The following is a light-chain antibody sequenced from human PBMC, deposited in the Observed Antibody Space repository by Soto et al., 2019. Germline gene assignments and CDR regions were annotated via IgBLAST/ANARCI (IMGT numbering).Light chain of an antibody. CDR1: HDISTY. V-gene: IGKV1-9*01. CDR2: EAS. J-gene: IGKJ5*01. Sequence: DMQLTQSPSLPSSSLGDRATITWGASHDISTYLAWYQQKPGKAPKIMIYEASTLQSGVPSRFSGSVSGTEGTLTISGLMNEDGSTYHCQQQNTLTFTFGQGTRLEIK. CDR3: QQQNTLTFT.